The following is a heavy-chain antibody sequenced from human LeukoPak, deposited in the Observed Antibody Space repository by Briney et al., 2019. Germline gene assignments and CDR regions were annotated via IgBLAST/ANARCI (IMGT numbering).Heavy chain of an antibody. CDR1: GFTFSSYA. CDR3: AKGGCTYGVCYGNWFDP. J-gene: IGHJ5*02. Sequence: GGSLRLSCAASGFTFSSYAMHWVRQAPGKGLEWVAVISYDGSNKYYADSVKGRFTISRDNSKNTLYLQMNSLRAEDTAVYYCAKGGCTYGVCYGNWFDPWGQGTLVTVSS. V-gene: IGHV3-30-3*01. CDR2: ISYDGSNK. D-gene: IGHD2-8*01.